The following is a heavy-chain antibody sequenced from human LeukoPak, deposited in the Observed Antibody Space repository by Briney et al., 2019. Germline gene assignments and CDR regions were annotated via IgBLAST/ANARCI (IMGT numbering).Heavy chain of an antibody. V-gene: IGHV4-30-4*08. J-gene: IGHJ3*02. CDR2: IYYSGST. CDR1: GGSISSGDYY. Sequence: SETLSLTCTVSGGSISSGDYYWSWIRQPPGKGLEWIGYIYYSGSTYYNPSLKSRVTISVDTSKNQFSLKLSSVTAADTAVYSCASRRITIFGVASNDAFDIWGQGTMVTVSP. CDR3: ASRRITIFGVASNDAFDI. D-gene: IGHD3-3*01.